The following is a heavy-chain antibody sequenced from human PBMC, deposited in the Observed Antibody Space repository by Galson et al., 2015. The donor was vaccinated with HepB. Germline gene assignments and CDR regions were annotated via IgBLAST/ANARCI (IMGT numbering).Heavy chain of an antibody. CDR3: TSEADYYDSAGLPWWGMDV. V-gene: IGHV3-73*01. J-gene: IGHJ6*02. CDR1: GLTFSGST. D-gene: IGHD3-22*01. Sequence: SLRLSCAASGLTFSGSTLHWVRQPSGKGLEWVGRIRSKPNSYAAAYTASLRGRFTISRDDSKNTAYLQMNSLQTEDTAVYYCTSEADYYDSAGLPWWGMDVWGQGTTVIVSS. CDR2: IRSKPNSYAA.